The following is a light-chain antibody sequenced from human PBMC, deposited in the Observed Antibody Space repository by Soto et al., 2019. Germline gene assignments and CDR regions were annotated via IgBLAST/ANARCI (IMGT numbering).Light chain of an antibody. CDR3: QQHGSSPPSWT. CDR2: GAS. CDR1: QIDSSSY. Sequence: EMVLTQSPGTLSLSPGERATLFCRVSQIDSSSYLAWYQQKPGQAPRLIIYGASSRATGIPDRFSGSGSGTDFTLTISRLEPEDFAVYYCQQHGSSPPSWTFGQGTKVEIK. J-gene: IGKJ1*01. V-gene: IGKV3-20*01.